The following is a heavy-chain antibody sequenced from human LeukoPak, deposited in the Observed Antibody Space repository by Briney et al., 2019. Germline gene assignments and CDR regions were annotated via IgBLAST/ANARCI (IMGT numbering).Heavy chain of an antibody. D-gene: IGHD4-17*01. J-gene: IGHJ3*02. CDR1: GFTFSSYA. CDR2: ISYDGSNK. Sequence: GRSLRLSCAASGFTFSSYAMHWVRQAPGKGLEWVAVISYDGSNKYYADSVKGRFTISRDNSKNTLYPQMNSLRAEDTAVYYCARDRAHGDYRDAFDIWGQGTMVTVSS. V-gene: IGHV3-30*04. CDR3: ARDRAHGDYRDAFDI.